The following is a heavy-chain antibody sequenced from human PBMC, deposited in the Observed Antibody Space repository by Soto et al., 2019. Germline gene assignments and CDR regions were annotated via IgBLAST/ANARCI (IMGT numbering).Heavy chain of an antibody. J-gene: IGHJ3*02. CDR2: ISSSSSYI. CDR1: GFTFSSYS. Sequence: GGSLRLSCAASGFTFSSYSMNWVRQAPGKGLEWVSSISSSSSYIYYADSVKGRFTISRDNAKNSLYLQMNSLRAEDTAVYYCARDGVGMVRGVSDAFDIWGQGTMVTVSS. CDR3: ARDGVGMVRGVSDAFDI. D-gene: IGHD3-10*01. V-gene: IGHV3-21*01.